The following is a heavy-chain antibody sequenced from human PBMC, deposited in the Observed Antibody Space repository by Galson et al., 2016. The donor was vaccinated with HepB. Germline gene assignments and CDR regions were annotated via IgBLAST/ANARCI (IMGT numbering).Heavy chain of an antibody. V-gene: IGHV3-7*01. CDR2: IKQEGSEK. D-gene: IGHD3-10*01. J-gene: IGHJ6*02. CDR3: ARRGIWGELLYYYYYSAIDV. Sequence: SLRLSCAASGFTFSRYWMSWVRQAPGKGLEWVANIKQEGSEKYYVDSVKGRFTIYRDNAKNSLYLQMNSLRAEDTAVYYCARRGIWGELLYYYYYSAIDVWGQGTTVTVSS. CDR1: GFTFSRYW.